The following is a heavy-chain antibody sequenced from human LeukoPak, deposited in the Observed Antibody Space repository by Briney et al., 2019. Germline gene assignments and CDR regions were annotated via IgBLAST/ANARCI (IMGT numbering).Heavy chain of an antibody. J-gene: IGHJ4*02. Sequence: GGSLRLSCAASGFTFSSYAMSWVRQAPGKGLEWVSAISGSGGSTYYADSVKGRFTISGDNSKNTLYLQMNSLRAEDTAVYYCAKADRIAVAYIDYWGQGTLVTVSS. CDR3: AKADRIAVAYIDY. V-gene: IGHV3-23*01. CDR1: GFTFSSYA. D-gene: IGHD6-19*01. CDR2: ISGSGGST.